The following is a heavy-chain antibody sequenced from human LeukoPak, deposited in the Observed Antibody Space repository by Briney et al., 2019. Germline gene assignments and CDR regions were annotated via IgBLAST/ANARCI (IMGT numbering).Heavy chain of an antibody. V-gene: IGHV3-66*01. J-gene: IGHJ6*03. CDR1: GFTVSSSY. D-gene: IGHD3-22*01. Sequence: QPGGSLRLSCAVSGFTVSSSYMGWVRQAPGKGLEWVSVIYRGGSTYYTDSVKDRFTISRDNAKNSLYLQMNSLRAEDTALYYCARDQVVVIPSGLYYYYMDVWGKGTTVTVSS. CDR3: ARDQVVVIPSGLYYYYMDV. CDR2: IYRGGST.